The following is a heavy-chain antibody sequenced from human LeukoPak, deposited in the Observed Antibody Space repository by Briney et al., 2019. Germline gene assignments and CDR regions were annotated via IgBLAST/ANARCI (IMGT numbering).Heavy chain of an antibody. CDR1: GFTFSSYW. Sequence: GGSLRLSCAASGFTFSSYWMHWVRQAPGKGLVRVSRINSDGSSTSYADSVKGRFTISRDNAKNTLYLQMNSLRAEDTAVYYCARDQGQWLARRNWFDPWGQGTLVTASS. CDR2: INSDGSST. D-gene: IGHD6-19*01. CDR3: ARDQGQWLARRNWFDP. V-gene: IGHV3-74*01. J-gene: IGHJ5*02.